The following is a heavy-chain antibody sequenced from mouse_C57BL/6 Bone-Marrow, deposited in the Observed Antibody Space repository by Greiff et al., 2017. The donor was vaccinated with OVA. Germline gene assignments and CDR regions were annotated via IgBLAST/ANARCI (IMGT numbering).Heavy chain of an antibody. D-gene: IGHD1-1*01. CDR2: ISNLAYSI. Sequence: EVKLVESGGGLVQPGGSLKLSCAASGFTFSDYGMAWVRQAPRKGPEWVAFISNLAYSIYYADTVTGRFTISRENAKNTLYLEMSSLRSEETAMYYCARTYYYGSRGAWFAYWGQGTLVTVSA. J-gene: IGHJ3*01. CDR1: GFTFSDYG. CDR3: ARTYYYGSRGAWFAY. V-gene: IGHV5-15*01.